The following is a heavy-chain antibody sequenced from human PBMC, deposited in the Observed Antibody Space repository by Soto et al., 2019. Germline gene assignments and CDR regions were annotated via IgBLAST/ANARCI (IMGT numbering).Heavy chain of an antibody. CDR2: LSSNSDYM. J-gene: IGHJ4*02. CDR1: GFTFSSYS. Sequence: GGSLRLSCAASGFTFSSYSMHWVRQAPGKGLEWVSSLSSNSDYMHYADSVKGRFTISRDNAKNSLYLQMNSLRVEDTAVYYCARDRGSGSYFIGLLDYWGQGTRVTVSS. D-gene: IGHD3-10*01. CDR3: ARDRGSGSYFIGLLDY. V-gene: IGHV3-21*06.